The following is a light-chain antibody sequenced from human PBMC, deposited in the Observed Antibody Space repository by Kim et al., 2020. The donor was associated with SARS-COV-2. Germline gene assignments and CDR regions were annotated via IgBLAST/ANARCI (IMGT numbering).Light chain of an antibody. CDR2: DVS. Sequence: QSVTISCTGTSSDVGGYNYVSWYQQHPGKAPQLMIYDVSKRPSGVPDRFSGSKSGNTASLTISGLQAEDEADYYCCSYAGSYTFEVFGGGTQLTVL. CDR3: CSYAGSYTFEV. J-gene: IGLJ3*02. V-gene: IGLV2-11*01. CDR1: SSDVGGYNY.